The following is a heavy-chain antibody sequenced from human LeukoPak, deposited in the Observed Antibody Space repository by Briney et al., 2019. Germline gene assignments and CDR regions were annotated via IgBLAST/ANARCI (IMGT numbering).Heavy chain of an antibody. D-gene: IGHD6-19*01. CDR1: GFTFSSYA. CDR2: ISGSGGST. V-gene: IGHV3-23*01. Sequence: GGSLRLSCVASGFTFSSYAMSWVRQAPGKGLEWVSAISGSGGSTYYADSVKGRFTISRDNSKNTVYLQMNSLRAEDTAVYYCAKDKSGWYLDYFDYWGQGTLVTVSS. CDR3: AKDKSGWYLDYFDY. J-gene: IGHJ4*02.